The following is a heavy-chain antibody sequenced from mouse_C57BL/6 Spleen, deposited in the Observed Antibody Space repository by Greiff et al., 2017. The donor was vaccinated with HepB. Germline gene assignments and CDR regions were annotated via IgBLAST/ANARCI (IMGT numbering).Heavy chain of an antibody. D-gene: IGHD2-2*01. V-gene: IGHV1-55*01. J-gene: IGHJ4*01. CDR2: IYPGSGST. Sequence: VQLQQPGAELVKPGASVKMSCKASGYTFTSYWITWVKQRPGQGLEWIGDIYPGSGSTNYNEKFKSKATLTVDTSSSTAYMQLSSLTSEDSAVYYCARWGVTTDYYAMDYWGQGTSVTVSS. CDR3: ARWGVTTDYYAMDY. CDR1: GYTFTSYW.